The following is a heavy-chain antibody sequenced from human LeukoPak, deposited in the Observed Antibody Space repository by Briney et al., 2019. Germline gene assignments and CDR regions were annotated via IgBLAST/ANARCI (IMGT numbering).Heavy chain of an antibody. V-gene: IGHV3-48*01. CDR3: AKDWNWAIDY. Sequence: GGSLRLSCAASGFTFRSYSMNWVRQAPGKGLEWVSYISSSSSTIYYADSVKGRFTISRDNSKNTLFLQMHNLRVEDMAVVYCAKDWNWAIDYWGQGGQVTVSS. J-gene: IGHJ4*02. CDR2: ISSSSSTI. D-gene: IGHD1-7*01. CDR1: GFTFRSYS.